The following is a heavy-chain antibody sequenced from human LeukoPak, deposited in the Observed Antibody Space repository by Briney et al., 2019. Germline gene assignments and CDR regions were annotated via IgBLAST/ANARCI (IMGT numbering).Heavy chain of an antibody. CDR1: GYTFTTYY. D-gene: IGHD2-15*01. V-gene: IGHV1-46*01. CDR2: INPSGGST. CDR3: ARDVSGGNCLFDY. Sequence: GASVKVSCKASGYTFTTYYLHWVRQAPGQGLEWMGIINPSGGSTSYAQKFQDRVTMTRDTSTSTLYMELTSLRSEDTAVYYCARDVSGGNCLFDYWGQGTLVTVSS. J-gene: IGHJ4*02.